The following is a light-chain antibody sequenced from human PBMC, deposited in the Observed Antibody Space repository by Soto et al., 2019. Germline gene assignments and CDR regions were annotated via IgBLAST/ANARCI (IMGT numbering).Light chain of an antibody. CDR1: SSDVGGYSY. V-gene: IGLV2-8*01. CDR2: EVS. CDR3: GSYAGSDTYV. J-gene: IGLJ1*01. Sequence: SGLTQPPSAPGSPGQSVTISCTGSSSDVGGYSYVSWKQQHPGKAPNLSIYEVSERPSGVPDRFSGSKTGNTPSLTVSGLQGEAEADYYCGSYAGSDTYVFGTGTKVTVL.